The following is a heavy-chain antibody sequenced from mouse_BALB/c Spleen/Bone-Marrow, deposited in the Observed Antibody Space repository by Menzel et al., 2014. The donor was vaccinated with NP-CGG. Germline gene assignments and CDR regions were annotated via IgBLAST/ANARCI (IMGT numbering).Heavy chain of an antibody. CDR1: GFSLTAYG. CDR3: ARGSLLYYGGSYWYFDV. D-gene: IGHD1-1*01. CDR2: IWGDGST. V-gene: IGHV2-6-7*01. J-gene: IGHJ1*01. Sequence: VQLVESGPGLVAPSQSLSITCTVSGFSLTAYGLNWVRQPPGKGLEWLGVIWGDGSTDYNSALKSRLSISRGNSKSQVFLKMNSLQTEDTARYYCARGSLLYYGGSYWYFDVWGAGTTVTVSS.